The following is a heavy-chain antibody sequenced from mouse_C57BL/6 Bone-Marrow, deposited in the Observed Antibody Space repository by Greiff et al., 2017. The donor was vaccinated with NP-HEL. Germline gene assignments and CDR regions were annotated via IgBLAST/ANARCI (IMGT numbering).Heavy chain of an antibody. D-gene: IGHD1-1*01. CDR2: FYPGSGSI. J-gene: IGHJ4*01. CDR1: GYTFTEYT. CDR3: ARHGYGSSYPYAMDY. Sequence: VQLQQSGAELVKPGASVKLSYKASGYTFTEYTLHWVKQRSGQGLEGTGGFYPGSGSIKYNEQCKDTATLTTAKSSSTVDMELSRLTSEDSAVYLCARHGYGSSYPYAMDYWGQGASVTVSS. V-gene: IGHV1-62-2*01.